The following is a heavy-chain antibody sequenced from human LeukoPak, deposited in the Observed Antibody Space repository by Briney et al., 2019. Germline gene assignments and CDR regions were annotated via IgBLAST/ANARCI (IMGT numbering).Heavy chain of an antibody. V-gene: IGHV4-59*01. CDR2: IYYSGST. Sequence: SETLSLTCSVSGGSLSDDYWSWTRQPPGKGLEWIGYIYYSGSTNYNPSLKSRVTISVDTSKNQFSLKLSSVTAADTAVYYCARGLRGYSYGYWGQGTLVTVSS. CDR3: ARGLRGYSYGY. J-gene: IGHJ4*02. D-gene: IGHD5-18*01. CDR1: GGSLSDDY.